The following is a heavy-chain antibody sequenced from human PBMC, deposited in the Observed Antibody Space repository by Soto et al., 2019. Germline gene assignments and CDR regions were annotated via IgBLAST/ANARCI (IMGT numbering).Heavy chain of an antibody. CDR2: IIPILGIA. Sequence: QVQLVQSGAEVKKPGSSVKVSCKASGGTFSRYSISWMRQAPGQGLEWMGRIIPILGIANYAQKFQGRVTITADKSTSTAYMELSSLRSEDTAVYYCARGQSGAFEIWGQGTMVTVSS. D-gene: IGHD6-25*01. CDR3: ARGQSGAFEI. V-gene: IGHV1-69*02. CDR1: GGTFSRYS. J-gene: IGHJ3*02.